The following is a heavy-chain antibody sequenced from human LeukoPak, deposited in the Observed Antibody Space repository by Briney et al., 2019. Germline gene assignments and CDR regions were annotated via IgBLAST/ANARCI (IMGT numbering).Heavy chain of an antibody. J-gene: IGHJ4*02. V-gene: IGHV3-21*01. CDR1: GFTFSFYS. D-gene: IGHD3-10*01. CDR3: ARDLHGESCTTPNCS. CDR2: ISSSSNYI. Sequence: GGSLRLSCAASGFTFSFYSMNWVRQAPGKGLEWISSISSSSNYIYYADSVKGRFTISRDNAKNSLYLQMNSLRADDTAMYYCARDLHGESCTTPNCSWGQGTLVTVSS.